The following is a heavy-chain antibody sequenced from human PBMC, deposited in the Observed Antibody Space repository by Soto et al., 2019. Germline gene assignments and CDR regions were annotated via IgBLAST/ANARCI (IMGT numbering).Heavy chain of an antibody. CDR1: GVPISSTTYN. CDR2: LNYGGTS. V-gene: IGHV4-39*01. Sequence: KASGTLSLTCNVSGVPISSTTYNWGWIRQAPGKGLEWVGTLNYGGTSYYNPSLKSRIISSEDPSKNQVSLTLSSVIDDETAVYYVARQRSYWGQGAPVTVSS. CDR3: ARQRSY. J-gene: IGHJ4*02.